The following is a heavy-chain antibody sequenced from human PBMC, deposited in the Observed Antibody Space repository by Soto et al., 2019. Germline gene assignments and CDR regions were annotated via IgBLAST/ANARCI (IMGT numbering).Heavy chain of an antibody. V-gene: IGHV4-39*01. CDR3: ARLGAYYQSLDP. Sequence: PSETLSLTCTVSGGSVSSSSCYWGWIRQPPGKGLEWIGTISHTGTAYYNPSLESRVAVSVGTSKSQFSLRLTSVTAADTAVYYCARLGAYYQSLDPWGPGTLVTVSS. D-gene: IGHD3-22*01. J-gene: IGHJ5*02. CDR1: GGSVSSSSCY. CDR2: ISHTGTA.